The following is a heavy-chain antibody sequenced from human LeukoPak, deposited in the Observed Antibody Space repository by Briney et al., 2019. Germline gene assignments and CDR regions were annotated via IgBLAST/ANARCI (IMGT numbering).Heavy chain of an antibody. Sequence: GGSLRLSCAASGFTVSSNYMSWVRQAPGKGLEWVAVISYDGSNKYYADSVKGRFTISRDSSKTTLYLQMNSLRAEDTAVYYCARDPTLYGDYEYYFDYWGQGTLVTVSS. CDR1: GFTVSSNY. V-gene: IGHV3-30*03. J-gene: IGHJ4*02. CDR3: ARDPTLYGDYEYYFDY. D-gene: IGHD4-17*01. CDR2: ISYDGSNK.